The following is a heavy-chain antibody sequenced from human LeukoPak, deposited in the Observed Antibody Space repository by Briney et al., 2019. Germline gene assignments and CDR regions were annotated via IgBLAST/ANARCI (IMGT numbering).Heavy chain of an antibody. J-gene: IGHJ6*03. Sequence: PSETLSLTCTVSGYSISNDYYWGWIRQPPGKGLEWIGSIYHSGSTYYNPSLKSRVTISVDTSKNQFSLKLSSVTAADTAVYYCASIRRDYYYYYMDVWGKGTTVTVSS. CDR1: GYSISNDYY. D-gene: IGHD1-14*01. V-gene: IGHV4-38-2*02. CDR2: IYHSGST. CDR3: ASIRRDYYYYYMDV.